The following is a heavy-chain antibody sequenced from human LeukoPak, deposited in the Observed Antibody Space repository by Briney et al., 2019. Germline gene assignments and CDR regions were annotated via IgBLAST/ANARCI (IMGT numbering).Heavy chain of an antibody. V-gene: IGHV3-48*03. J-gene: IGHJ6*03. D-gene: IGHD2-2*01. Sequence: GGSLRLSCAASGFTFSDYELNWVRQAPGKGLEWISYISASGTTIYYADSVKGRFTISRDNVKKSLFLQMNSLRAEDTAVYYCARDSAVPVIYYMDVWGNGTTVTISS. CDR1: GFTFSDYE. CDR2: ISASGTTI. CDR3: ARDSAVPVIYYMDV.